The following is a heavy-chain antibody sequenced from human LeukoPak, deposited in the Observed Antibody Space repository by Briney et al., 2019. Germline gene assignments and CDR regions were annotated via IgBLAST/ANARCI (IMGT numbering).Heavy chain of an antibody. CDR2: IKHNGYT. V-gene: IGHV4-34*01. CDR3: ARNFDY. Sequence: SETLSLTCAVFGGSFSGYYWSWIRQPPGKGLEWIGDIKHNGYTNYNPSLTSRVTISLDTSKNQFSLRLTSVTAADTSVCYCARNFDYWGQGTLVTVSS. CDR1: GGSFSGYY. J-gene: IGHJ4*02.